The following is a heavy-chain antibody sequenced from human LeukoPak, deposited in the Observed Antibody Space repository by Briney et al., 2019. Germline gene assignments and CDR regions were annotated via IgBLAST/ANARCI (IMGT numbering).Heavy chain of an antibody. V-gene: IGHV4-34*01. J-gene: IGHJ6*02. Sequence: PSETLSLTCAVYGGSFSGYYWSWIRQPPGKGLEWIGEINHSGSTNYNPSLKSRVTISVDTSKNQFSLKLSSVTAADTAVYYCARGFIAVAGLYYYYYYGMDVWGQGTTVTVSS. D-gene: IGHD6-19*01. CDR2: INHSGST. CDR3: ARGFIAVAGLYYYYYYGMDV. CDR1: GGSFSGYY.